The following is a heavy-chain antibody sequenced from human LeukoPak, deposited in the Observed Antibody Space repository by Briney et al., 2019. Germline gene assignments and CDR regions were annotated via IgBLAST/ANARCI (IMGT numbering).Heavy chain of an antibody. Sequence: SETLSLTCTVSGGSISSSSYYWGWIRQPPGKGLEWIGSIYYSGSTYYNPSLKSRVTISVDTSKNQFSLKLSSVTAADTAVYYCARHLLWFGELANFDYWGQGTLVTVSS. CDR3: ARHLLWFGELANFDY. D-gene: IGHD3-10*01. CDR1: GGSISSSSYY. CDR2: IYYSGST. V-gene: IGHV4-39*01. J-gene: IGHJ4*02.